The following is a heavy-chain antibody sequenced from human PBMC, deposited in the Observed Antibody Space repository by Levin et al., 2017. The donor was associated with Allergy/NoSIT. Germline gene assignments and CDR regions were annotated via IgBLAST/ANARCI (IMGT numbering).Heavy chain of an antibody. V-gene: IGHV3-33*01. CDR1: GFTFSSYG. CDR3: ARDRLPRVVMPGTFDP. D-gene: IGHD3-3*01. J-gene: IGHJ5*02. CDR2: IWYDGSNK. Sequence: SCAASGFTFSSYGMHWVRQAPGKGLEWVAVIWYDGSNKYYADSVKGRFTISRDNSKNTLYLQMNSLRAEDTAVYYCARDRLPRVVMPGTFDPWGQGTLVTVS.